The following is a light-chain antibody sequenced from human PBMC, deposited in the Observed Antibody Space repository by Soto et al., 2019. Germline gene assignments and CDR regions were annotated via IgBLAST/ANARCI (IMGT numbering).Light chain of an antibody. Sequence: QSVLTQPPSASGSPGQSVTISCTGTSSDVGGYDYVSWYRQHPGKSPKLIIYEVTKRPSGVPGRFSGSKSGNTASLTVSGLQAEDEADYYCSSYAGSNNYVVFGGGTKLTVL. V-gene: IGLV2-8*01. CDR3: SSYAGSNNYVV. CDR2: EVT. CDR1: SSDVGGYDY. J-gene: IGLJ2*01.